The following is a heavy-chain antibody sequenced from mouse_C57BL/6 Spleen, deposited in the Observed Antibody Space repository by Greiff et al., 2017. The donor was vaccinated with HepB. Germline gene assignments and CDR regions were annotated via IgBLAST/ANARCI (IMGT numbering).Heavy chain of an antibody. CDR2: INPNNGGT. CDR3: ARYFSNSYWYFDV. V-gene: IGHV1-26*01. Sequence: EVQLQQSGPELVKPGASVKISCKASGYTFTDYYMNWVKQSHGKSLEWIGDINPNNGGTSYNQKFKGKATLTVDKSSSTAYMELRSLTSEDSAVYYCARYFSNSYWYFDVWGTGTTVTVSS. J-gene: IGHJ1*03. D-gene: IGHD2-5*01. CDR1: GYTFTDYY.